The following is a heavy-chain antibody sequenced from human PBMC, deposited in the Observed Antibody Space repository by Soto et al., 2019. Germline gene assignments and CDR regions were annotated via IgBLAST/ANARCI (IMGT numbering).Heavy chain of an antibody. V-gene: IGHV3-49*05. J-gene: IGHJ6*02. Sequence: EVQLVESGGGLVKPGRSLRLSCTASGFTFGDYAMSWFRQAPGKGLEWVGFIRSKAYGGTTEYAASVKGRFTISRDDSKSIAYLQMNSLKTEDTAVYYCTRDLMFYGMDVWGQGTTVTVSS. CDR3: TRDLMFYGMDV. CDR2: IRSKAYGGTT. CDR1: GFTFGDYA. D-gene: IGHD3-10*02.